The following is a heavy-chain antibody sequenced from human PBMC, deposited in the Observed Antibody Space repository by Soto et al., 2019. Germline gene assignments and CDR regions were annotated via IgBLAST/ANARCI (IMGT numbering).Heavy chain of an antibody. CDR3: ARAPYDYSWGSKGAYFAY. Sequence: SETLSLTCSVSGGSISSYYWSWIRQPPGKGLEWIGYIYYSGSTNYNPSLKSRATISVDTSKNQFSLKLSSVTAADTAVYYCARAPYDYSWGSKGAYFAYWGQGTLVTVSS. V-gene: IGHV4-59*01. CDR1: GGSISSYY. CDR2: IYYSGST. D-gene: IGHD4-4*01. J-gene: IGHJ4*02.